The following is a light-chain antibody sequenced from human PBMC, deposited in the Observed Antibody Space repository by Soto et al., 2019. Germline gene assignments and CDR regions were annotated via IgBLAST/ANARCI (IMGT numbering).Light chain of an antibody. CDR1: QSVSSY. Sequence: EIVLTQSPATLSLSPGERATLSCRASQSVSSYLAWYQKKTGQAPRLLIYDASNRATGIPARFSGSGSGTDFTLTISRLETEDFAVYDCQQRSNWTGTFGQGTKVDI. V-gene: IGKV3-11*01. CDR2: DAS. CDR3: QQRSNWTGT. J-gene: IGKJ1*01.